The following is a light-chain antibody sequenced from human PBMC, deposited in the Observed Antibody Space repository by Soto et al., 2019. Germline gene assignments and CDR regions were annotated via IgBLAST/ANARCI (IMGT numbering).Light chain of an antibody. J-gene: IGLJ1*01. V-gene: IGLV2-14*01. CDR3: SSYTSSSTRV. CDR2: DVS. Sequence: QPALTQPASVSGSPGQSITISCTGASSDVGGYNYVSWYQQHPGKAPKLMIYDVSNRPSGVSNRFSGSKSGNTASLTISGLQAEDEADYYCSSYTSSSTRVFGTGTKV. CDR1: SSDVGGYNY.